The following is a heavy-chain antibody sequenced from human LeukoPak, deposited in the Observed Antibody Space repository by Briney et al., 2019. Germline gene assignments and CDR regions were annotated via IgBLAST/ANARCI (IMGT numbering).Heavy chain of an antibody. Sequence: GGSLRLSCAASGFSFSTYAMHWVRQAPGKGLVWVAVISYDGSNIYYADSVKGRFTISRDNSKNTLYLQMNSLRVEDTAVYYCAREGGAAGRLYYFDYWGQGTLVTVSS. CDR1: GFSFSTYA. CDR2: ISYDGSNI. CDR3: AREGGAAGRLYYFDY. V-gene: IGHV3-30-3*01. J-gene: IGHJ4*02. D-gene: IGHD1-14*01.